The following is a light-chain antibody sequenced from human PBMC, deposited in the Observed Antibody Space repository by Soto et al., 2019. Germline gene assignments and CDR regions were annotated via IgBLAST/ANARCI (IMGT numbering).Light chain of an antibody. V-gene: IGLV2-14*03. CDR2: DVS. Sequence: QSVLTQPASVSGSPGQSITISCTGTNSDLGDYNYVSWYQQHPGKAPKLIISDVSHRPSGVSSRFSGSKSGNTASLTISGRQADDEAAYYCSSYTTNSVQFGGGTKLTVL. CDR3: SSYTTNSVQ. J-gene: IGLJ2*01. CDR1: NSDLGDYNY.